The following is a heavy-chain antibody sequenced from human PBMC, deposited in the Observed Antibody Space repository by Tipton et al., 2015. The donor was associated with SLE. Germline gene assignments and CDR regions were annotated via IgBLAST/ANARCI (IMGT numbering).Heavy chain of an antibody. V-gene: IGHV4-34*01. CDR2: IDRDGSP. Sequence: GLVKPSETLSLVCVVNRGSLTGYSWNWIRQFPGKGLGWIGEIDRDGSPNYKSSLQNRVTMSVDRSGNRFSLRRSSVTAADTAVYYCARDGSSAAGFDYWGQGTLVTVFS. CDR1: RGSLTGYS. D-gene: IGHD6-13*01. J-gene: IGHJ4*02. CDR3: ARDGSSAAGFDY.